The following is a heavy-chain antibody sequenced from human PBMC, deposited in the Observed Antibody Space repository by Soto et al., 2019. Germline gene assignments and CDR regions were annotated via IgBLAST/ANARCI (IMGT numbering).Heavy chain of an antibody. V-gene: IGHV3-48*01. Sequence: GGSLILSCAASGFTFSSYSMNWVRQAPGKGLEWVSYISSSSSTIYYADSVKGRFTISRDNAKNSLYLQMNSLRAEDTAVYYCASALLHDAFDIWGQGTMVTVSS. D-gene: IGHD2-15*01. CDR2: ISSSSSTI. CDR1: GFTFSSYS. CDR3: ASALLHDAFDI. J-gene: IGHJ3*02.